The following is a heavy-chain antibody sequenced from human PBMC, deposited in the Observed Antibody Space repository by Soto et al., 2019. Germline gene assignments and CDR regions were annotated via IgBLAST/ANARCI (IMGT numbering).Heavy chain of an antibody. J-gene: IGHJ3*02. V-gene: IGHV1-58*02. D-gene: IGHD6-13*01. CDR3: AAPYSSSSAFDI. CDR2: IVVGSGNT. Sequence: ASVKVSCKASGFAFTSSAMQWVRQARGQRLEWIGWIVVGSGNTNYAQKFQERVTITRDMSTSTAYMELSSLRSEDTAVYYCAAPYSSSSAFDIWGQGTMVTVSS. CDR1: GFAFTSSA.